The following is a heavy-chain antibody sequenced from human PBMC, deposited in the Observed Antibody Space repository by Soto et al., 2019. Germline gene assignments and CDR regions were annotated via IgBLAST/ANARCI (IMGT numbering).Heavy chain of an antibody. Sequence: VQLVQSGAEVKKPGASVKVSCKASGYTFTSYAMHWVRQAPGQRLEWMGWINAGNGNTKYSQKFQGRVTITRDTSASTAYMELSSLRSEDTAVYYCARVRGDYYDSSGYYYLDYWGQGTLVTVSS. J-gene: IGHJ4*02. V-gene: IGHV1-3*01. D-gene: IGHD3-22*01. CDR3: ARVRGDYYDSSGYYYLDY. CDR2: INAGNGNT. CDR1: GYTFTSYA.